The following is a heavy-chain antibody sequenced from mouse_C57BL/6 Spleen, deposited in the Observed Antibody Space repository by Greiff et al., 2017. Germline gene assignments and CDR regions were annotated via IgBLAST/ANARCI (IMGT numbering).Heavy chain of an antibody. J-gene: IGHJ1*03. D-gene: IGHD1-1*01. CDR2: IYPGSGSP. V-gene: IGHV1-55*01. CDR3: ARSRDYYGSRYFDV. Sequence: QVQLQQPGAELVKPGASVKMSCKASGYTFTSYWITWVKQRPGQGLEWIGDIYPGSGSPNYNEKFKSKATLTVDTSSSTAYMQLSSRTSEDSAVYYCARSRDYYGSRYFDVWGTGTTVTVSS. CDR1: GYTFTSYW.